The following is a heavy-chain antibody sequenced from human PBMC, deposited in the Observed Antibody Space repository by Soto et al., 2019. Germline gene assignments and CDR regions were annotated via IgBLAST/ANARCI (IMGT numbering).Heavy chain of an antibody. CDR2: IYYSGST. D-gene: IGHD3-10*01. J-gene: IGHJ2*01. V-gene: IGHV4-31*03. CDR3: ARVGSVEKAFFFLWYGENRDRNDFPAQGSSDL. CDR1: GGSISSGGYY. Sequence: SETLSLTCTVSGGSISSGGYYWSWIRQHPGKGLEWIGYIYYSGSTYYNPSLKSRVTISVDTSKNQFSLKLSSVTAADTAVYYCARVGSVEKAFFFLWYGENRDRNDFPAQGSSDL.